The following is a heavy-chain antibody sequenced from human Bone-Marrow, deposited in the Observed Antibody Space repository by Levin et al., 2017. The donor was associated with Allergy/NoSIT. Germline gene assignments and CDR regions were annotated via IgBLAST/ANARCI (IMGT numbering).Heavy chain of an antibody. V-gene: IGHV3-30-3*01. CDR3: ARDGTRGRYTYGHRVDH. D-gene: IGHD5-18*01. CDR1: GFTFSSYA. Sequence: QSGGSLRLSCAASGFTFSSYAMHWVRQAPGKGLEWVALISFDGNSTYYIDSVKGRFTISRDKSNNTVFLQMSSLRVEDTAVYYCARDGTRGRYTYGHRVDHWGQGTLVTVSS. CDR2: ISFDGNST. J-gene: IGHJ4*02.